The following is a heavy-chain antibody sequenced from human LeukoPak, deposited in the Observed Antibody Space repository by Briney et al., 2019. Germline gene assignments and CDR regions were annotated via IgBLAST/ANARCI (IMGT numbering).Heavy chain of an antibody. CDR3: ASSIPAYDSSGYYLIDY. D-gene: IGHD3-22*01. CDR1: GGSVSSGSYY. J-gene: IGHJ4*02. V-gene: IGHV4-61*01. Sequence: SETLSLTCTVSGGSVSSGSYYWSWIRQPPGKGLEWIGYIYYSGSTNHNPSLKSRVTISVDTSKNQFSLKLSSVTAADTAVYYCASSIPAYDSSGYYLIDYWGQGTLVTVSS. CDR2: IYYSGST.